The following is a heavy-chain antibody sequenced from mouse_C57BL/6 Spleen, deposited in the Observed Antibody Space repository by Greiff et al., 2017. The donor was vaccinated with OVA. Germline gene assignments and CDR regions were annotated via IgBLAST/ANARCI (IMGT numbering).Heavy chain of an antibody. Sequence: QVQLKQPGAELVKPGASVKLSCKASGYTFTSYWMHWVKQRPGQGLEWIGMIHPNSGSTNYNEKFKSKATLTVDKSSSTAYMQLSSLTSEDSAVYYCARGGSNYGYFDVWGTGTTVTVAS. CDR3: ARGGSNYGYFDV. CDR1: GYTFTSYW. D-gene: IGHD2-5*01. V-gene: IGHV1-64*01. J-gene: IGHJ1*03. CDR2: IHPNSGST.